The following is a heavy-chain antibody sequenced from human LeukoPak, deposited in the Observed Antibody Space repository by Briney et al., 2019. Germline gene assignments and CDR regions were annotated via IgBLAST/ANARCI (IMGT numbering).Heavy chain of an antibody. V-gene: IGHV4-31*03. CDR3: AREHQTTMVKADPWFDP. CDR1: GGSISSCGYY. D-gene: IGHD4-23*01. Sequence: SQTLSLTCTVSGGSISSCGYYWIWIRQHPGKGLEWLVYIYYSGSTYYNPSLKSRVTISVDTSKNQFSLKLSSVTAADTAVYYCAREHQTTMVKADPWFDPWGQGTLVTVSS. CDR2: IYYSGST. J-gene: IGHJ5*02.